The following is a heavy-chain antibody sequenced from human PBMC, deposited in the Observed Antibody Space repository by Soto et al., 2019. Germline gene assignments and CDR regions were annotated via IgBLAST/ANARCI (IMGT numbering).Heavy chain of an antibody. CDR2: IYHSGST. CDR1: GGSISSSNW. D-gene: IGHD4-17*01. Sequence: SETLSLTCAVSGGSISSSNWWSWVRQPPGKGLEWIGEIYHSGSTNYNPSLKSRVTISVDKSKNQFSLKLSSVTAADTAVYYCARGSNDYGDHLQFDYWGQGTLVTVSA. J-gene: IGHJ4*02. CDR3: ARGSNDYGDHLQFDY. V-gene: IGHV4-4*02.